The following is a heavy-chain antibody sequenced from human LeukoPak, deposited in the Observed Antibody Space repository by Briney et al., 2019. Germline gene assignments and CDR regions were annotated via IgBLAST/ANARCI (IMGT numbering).Heavy chain of an antibody. Sequence: GGSLRLSCAASGFTFSNYWMSWVRQAPGKGLEWVANIKQDGGVKYYVDSVKGRFTISRDNAKNSVYLQMNSLRAEDTAVYYCARDRGDAFDIWGQETMVTVSS. J-gene: IGHJ3*02. V-gene: IGHV3-7*01. CDR1: GFTFSNYW. CDR2: IKQDGGVK. CDR3: ARDRGDAFDI.